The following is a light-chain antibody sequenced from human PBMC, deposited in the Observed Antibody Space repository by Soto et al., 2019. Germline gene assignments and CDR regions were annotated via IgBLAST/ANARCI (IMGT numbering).Light chain of an antibody. Sequence: SYELTQPPSVSVAPGQTARITCGGNNIGSKSVHWYQQKPGQAPVLVAYNDNDRPSGIPEGFSGSNSGNTATLTISRVEAGDEADYYCQVWDSSSDHYVFGTGTKLTVL. V-gene: IGLV3-21*02. CDR3: QVWDSSSDHYV. J-gene: IGLJ1*01. CDR2: NDN. CDR1: NIGSKS.